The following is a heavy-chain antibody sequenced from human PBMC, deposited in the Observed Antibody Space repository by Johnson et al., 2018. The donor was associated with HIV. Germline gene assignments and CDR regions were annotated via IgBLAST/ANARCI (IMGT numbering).Heavy chain of an antibody. V-gene: IGHV3-30*09. CDR2: TSDDGDNK. CDR3: ARDRGGQWYAWAFDI. CDR1: GFTFSSYV. Sequence: QVQLVESGGGVVQPGGSLRLSCTASGFTFSSYVIHWVRQAPGKGLEWVTVTSDDGDNKYYADSVNGRFAISRDNSKDTQYLQMNSLRSEDTAVYYCARDRGGQWYAWAFDIWGQGTMVTVSS. D-gene: IGHD4/OR15-4a*01. J-gene: IGHJ3*02.